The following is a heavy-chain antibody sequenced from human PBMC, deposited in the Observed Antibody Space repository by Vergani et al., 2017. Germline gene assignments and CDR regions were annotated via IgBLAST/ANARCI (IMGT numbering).Heavy chain of an antibody. CDR1: GFTFSSYA. D-gene: IGHD6-19*01. CDR3: AKDSRTDLYSSGWYYFDY. V-gene: IGHV3-23*04. J-gene: IGHJ4*02. Sequence: EVQLVESGGGLVQPGRSLRLSCAASGFTFSSYAMSWVRQAPGKGLEWVSAISGSGGSTYYADSVKGRFTISRDNSKNTLYLQMNSLRAEDTAVYYCAKDSRTDLYSSGWYYFDYWGQGTLVTVSS. CDR2: ISGSGGST.